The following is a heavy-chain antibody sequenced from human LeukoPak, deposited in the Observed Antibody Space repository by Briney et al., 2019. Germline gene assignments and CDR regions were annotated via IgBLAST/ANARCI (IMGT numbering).Heavy chain of an antibody. Sequence: DSAKVSCKASGYTFSGTGWYLYWLRQAPGQGLECMGWIYPNNGATAYAQKFQGRVAMTRDTSITTAYMELSRLRPDDTAVYYCARDGPAQMVDFDYWGQGTLVTVSS. V-gene: IGHV1-2*02. CDR3: ARDGPAQMVDFDY. CDR1: GYTFSGTGWY. D-gene: IGHD3-10*01. CDR2: IYPNNGAT. J-gene: IGHJ4*02.